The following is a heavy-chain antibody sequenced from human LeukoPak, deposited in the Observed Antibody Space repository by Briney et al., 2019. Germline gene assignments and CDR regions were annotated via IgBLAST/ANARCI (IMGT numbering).Heavy chain of an antibody. D-gene: IGHD3-10*01. Sequence: GGSLRLSCAPSGFTFSIYSMNWVRQPPGKGLEWVSAISGSGRSTYYADSVKDRFTIYRDKSKNTLYLQMNRLRVEDTAVYYCAKAGRLGFGELLSDFDYWGQGTLVTVSS. CDR3: AKAGRLGFGELLSDFDY. V-gene: IGHV3-23*01. CDR2: ISGSGRST. CDR1: GFTFSIYS. J-gene: IGHJ4*02.